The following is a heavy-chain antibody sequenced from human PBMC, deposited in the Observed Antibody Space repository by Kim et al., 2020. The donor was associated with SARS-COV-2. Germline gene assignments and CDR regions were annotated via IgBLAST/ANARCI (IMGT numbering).Heavy chain of an antibody. D-gene: IGHD5-18*01. J-gene: IGHJ4*02. V-gene: IGHV3-23*01. Sequence: ADSVKGRFTISRDNSKNTLYLQMNSLRAEDTAVYYCAKDQAGYSYGYYGYWGQGTLVTVSS. CDR3: AKDQAGYSYGYYGY.